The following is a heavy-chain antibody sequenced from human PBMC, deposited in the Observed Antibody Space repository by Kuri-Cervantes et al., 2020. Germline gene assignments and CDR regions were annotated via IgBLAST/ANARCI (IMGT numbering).Heavy chain of an antibody. CDR1: GGSISSGGYY. Sequence: SCTVSGGSISSGGYYWSWIRQHPGKGLEWIGYIYYSGSTYYNPSLKSRVTISVDTSKNQFSLKLSSVTAADTAVYYCATRGAYCGGDYYPGDAFDIWGQGTMVTVSS. D-gene: IGHD2-21*02. CDR3: ATRGAYCGGDYYPGDAFDI. V-gene: IGHV4-31*02. CDR2: IYYSGST. J-gene: IGHJ3*02.